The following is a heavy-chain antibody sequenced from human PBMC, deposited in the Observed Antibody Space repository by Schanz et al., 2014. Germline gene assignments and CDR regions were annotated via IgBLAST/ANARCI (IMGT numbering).Heavy chain of an antibody. Sequence: EVQLVESGGGLVKPGGSLRLSCGVSGFTASSHSMNWVRQAPGKGLEWVSAISGGGGTTYYTDSVKGRFTISRDNAENTLFLQMNSLRAEDTAVYYCAKGRFGELSAFDIWGQGTMVTVSS. V-gene: IGHV3-23*04. J-gene: IGHJ3*02. CDR2: ISGGGGTT. CDR3: AKGRFGELSAFDI. CDR1: GFTASSHS. D-gene: IGHD3-10*01.